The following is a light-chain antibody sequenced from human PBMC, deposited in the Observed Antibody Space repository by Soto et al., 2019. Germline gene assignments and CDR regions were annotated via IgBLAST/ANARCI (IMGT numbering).Light chain of an antibody. CDR1: QGIGDT. Sequence: EIVFTQSPAALSVSPGERVTLSCRASQGIGDTVARYQQKPGQTPRLLIYDSSTRAIGIPIRFSGSRSGTEFILTINGLQFEDFAVYYCQRYNNWPLTFGGGTKVDIK. CDR3: QRYNNWPLT. CDR2: DSS. V-gene: IGKV3-15*01. J-gene: IGKJ4*01.